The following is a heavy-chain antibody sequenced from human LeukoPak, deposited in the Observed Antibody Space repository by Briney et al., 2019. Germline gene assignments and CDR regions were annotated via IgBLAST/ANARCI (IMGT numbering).Heavy chain of an antibody. CDR1: DGSISNYY. V-gene: IGHV4-59*12. D-gene: IGHD4-17*01. Sequence: SETLSLTCTVSDGSISNYYWSWIRQPPGKGLEWIGYLNYSGSTNYNPSLKSRVTISVDTSKNQFSLKLSSVTAADTAVYYCAFSIGGDYYFDYWGQGTLVTVSS. J-gene: IGHJ4*02. CDR3: AFSIGGDYYFDY. CDR2: LNYSGST.